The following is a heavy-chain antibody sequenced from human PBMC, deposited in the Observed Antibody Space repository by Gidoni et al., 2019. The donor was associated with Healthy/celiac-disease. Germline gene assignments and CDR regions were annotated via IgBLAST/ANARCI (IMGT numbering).Heavy chain of an antibody. J-gene: IGHJ6*02. D-gene: IGHD3-10*01. CDR1: GFTFSSYG. CDR2: ISYDGSNK. Sequence: QVQLVESGGGVVQPGRSLRLSCAASGFTFSSYGMHWVRQAPGKGLEWVAVISYDGSNKYYADSVKGRFTISRDNSKNTLYLQMNSLRAEDTAVYYCAKDIKEGGYGMDVWGQGTTVTVSS. V-gene: IGHV3-30*18. CDR3: AKDIKEGGYGMDV.